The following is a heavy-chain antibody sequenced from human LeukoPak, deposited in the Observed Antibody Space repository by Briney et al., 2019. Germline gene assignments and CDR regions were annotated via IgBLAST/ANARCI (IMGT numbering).Heavy chain of an antibody. D-gene: IGHD2-2*01. Sequence: GGSLRLSRAASLFTFSTYWMHWVRQAPGKGLVGVSRISIDGINTAYADAVKGRFTISRDNAKNTLYLQMNSLRAEDTAVYYCARDSYCSTINCHTYNWFDPWGQGTLVTVSS. CDR2: ISIDGINT. J-gene: IGHJ5*02. CDR3: ARDSYCSTINCHTYNWFDP. V-gene: IGHV3-74*01. CDR1: LFTFSTYW.